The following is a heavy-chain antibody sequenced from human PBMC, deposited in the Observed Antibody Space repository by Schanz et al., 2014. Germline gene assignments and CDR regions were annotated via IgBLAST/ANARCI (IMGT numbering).Heavy chain of an antibody. D-gene: IGHD3-22*01. CDR2: INSVGSNT. Sequence: VQVVQSGGGLVKPGGSLRLSCAASGFTFSSHWMHWVRQDPGKGLVWVARINSVGSNTDYADSVTGRVTISRDNAKNTLYLQMNALRAEDSAVYYCARKMKVGVYGGEGHDALDIWGQGTMVTVSS. CDR1: GFTFSSHW. CDR3: ARKMKVGVYGGEGHDALDI. J-gene: IGHJ3*02. V-gene: IGHV3-74*02.